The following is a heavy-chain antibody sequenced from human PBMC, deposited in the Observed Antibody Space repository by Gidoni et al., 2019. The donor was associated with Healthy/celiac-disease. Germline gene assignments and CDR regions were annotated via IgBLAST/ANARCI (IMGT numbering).Heavy chain of an antibody. J-gene: IGHJ5*02. Sequence: QVQLVQSGAEVKKPGASVKVSCKASGYTFTSYGISWVRQAPGQGLEWMGWISAYNGNTNYAQKLQGRVTMTTDTSTSTAYMELRSLRSDDTAVYYGARDLDIVVVPAEYNWFDPWGQGTLVTVSS. V-gene: IGHV1-18*01. CDR3: ARDLDIVVVPAEYNWFDP. CDR2: ISAYNGNT. CDR1: GYTFTSYG. D-gene: IGHD2-2*01.